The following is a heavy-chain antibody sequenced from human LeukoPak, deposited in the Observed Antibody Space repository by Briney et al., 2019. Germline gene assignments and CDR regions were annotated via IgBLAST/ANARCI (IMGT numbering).Heavy chain of an antibody. CDR3: ARESRRNYYDSSGYLN. D-gene: IGHD3-22*01. Sequence: EPSETLSLTCAVYGGSFSGYYWSWIRQPPGKGLEWIGYIYYSGSTNYNPSLKSRVTISLDTSKNQFSLKLTSVTAADKAVYYCARESRRNYYDSSGYLNWGQGTLVTISS. CDR1: GGSFSGYY. J-gene: IGHJ4*02. V-gene: IGHV4-59*01. CDR2: IYYSGST.